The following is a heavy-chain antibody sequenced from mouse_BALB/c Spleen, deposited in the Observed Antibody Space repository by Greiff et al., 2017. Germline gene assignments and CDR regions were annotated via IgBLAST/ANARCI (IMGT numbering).Heavy chain of an antibody. D-gene: IGHD2-3*01. V-gene: IGHV1-74*01. CDR1: GYSFTSYW. J-gene: IGHJ4*01. CDR3: ASLMTLYAMDY. Sequence: QVQLQQPGAELVRPGASVKLSCKASGYSFTSYWMNWVKQRPGQGLESIGMIHPSYSETRLNQKFKDKATLTVDKSSSTAYMQLSSPTSEDSAVYYCASLMTLYAMDYWGQGTSVTVSS. CDR2: IHPSYSET.